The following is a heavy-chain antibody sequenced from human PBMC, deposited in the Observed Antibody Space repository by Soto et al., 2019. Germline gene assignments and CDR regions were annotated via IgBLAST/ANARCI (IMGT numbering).Heavy chain of an antibody. D-gene: IGHD3-3*01. J-gene: IGHJ6*02. CDR3: ARVGRGDFWSGSYAIYYGMDV. CDR1: GGSISSYY. Sequence: RLPETLSLTCTVSGGSISSYYWSWIRQPPGKGLEWIGYIYYSGGTNYNPSLKSRVTISVDTSKNQFSLKLSSVTAADTAVYYCARVGRGDFWSGSYAIYYGMDVWGQGTTVTVSS. V-gene: IGHV4-59*01. CDR2: IYYSGGT.